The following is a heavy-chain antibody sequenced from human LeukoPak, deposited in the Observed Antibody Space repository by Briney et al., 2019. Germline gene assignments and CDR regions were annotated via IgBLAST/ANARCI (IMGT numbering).Heavy chain of an antibody. V-gene: IGHV4-34*01. D-gene: IGHD2-2*01. CDR1: GGSFSGYY. CDR3: AFSREVVDY. J-gene: IGHJ4*02. Sequence: SETLSLTCGVYGGSFSGYYWTWIRQPPGKGLEWIGEINHSGITNYNPSLKSRVTISVDTSKNQFSLKLSSVTAADTAVYYCAFSREVVDYWGQGTLVTVSS. CDR2: INHSGIT.